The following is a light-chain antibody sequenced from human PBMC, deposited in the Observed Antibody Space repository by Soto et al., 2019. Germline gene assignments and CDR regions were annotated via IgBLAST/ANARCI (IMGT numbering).Light chain of an antibody. J-gene: IGLJ2*01. CDR1: GSDIGAYNF. V-gene: IGLV2-8*01. CDR3: QSYDSSLSGSV. CDR2: GVT. Sequence: QSALAQPPSASGSPGQSVTISCTGSGSDIGAYNFVSWYQQHPGKAPKLMIFGVTERPSGVPDRFSGSKSGNTASLTVSGLQADDEADYYCQSYDSSLSGSVFGGGTKVTVL.